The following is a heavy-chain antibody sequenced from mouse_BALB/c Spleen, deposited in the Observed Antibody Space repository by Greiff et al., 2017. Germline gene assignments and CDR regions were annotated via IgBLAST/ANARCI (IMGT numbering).Heavy chain of an antibody. CDR1: GYSITSGYY. Sequence: EVQLQQSGPGLVKPSQSLSLTCSVTGYSITSGYYWNWIRQFPGNKLEWMGYISYDGSNNYNPSLKNRISITRDTSKNQFFLKLNSVTTEDTATYDCARGGYDGGYAMDYWGQGTSVTVSS. V-gene: IGHV3-6*02. CDR2: ISYDGSN. J-gene: IGHJ4*01. D-gene: IGHD2-14*01. CDR3: ARGGYDGGYAMDY.